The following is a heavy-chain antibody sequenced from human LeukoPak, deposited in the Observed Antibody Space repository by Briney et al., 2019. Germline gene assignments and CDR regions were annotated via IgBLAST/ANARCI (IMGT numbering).Heavy chain of an antibody. CDR2: IRDSAYRT. CDR3: ARVYTMVRGGGDY. CDR1: RFTFSNYA. Sequence: GGSLRLSCAASRFTFSNYAMSWVRQAPGKGLEWVSSIRDSAYRTYYADSVKGRFTISRDNSKNTLYLQMNSLRAEDTAVYYCARVYTMVRGGGDYWGQGTLVTVSS. V-gene: IGHV3-23*01. D-gene: IGHD3-10*01. J-gene: IGHJ4*02.